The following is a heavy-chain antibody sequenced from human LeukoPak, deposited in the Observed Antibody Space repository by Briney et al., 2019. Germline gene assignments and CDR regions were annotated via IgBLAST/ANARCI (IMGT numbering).Heavy chain of an antibody. V-gene: IGHV4-34*01. CDR1: GGSFSGYY. Sequence: SETLSITCAVYGGSFSGYYWSWIRQPPGKGLEWIGEINHSGSTNYNPSLKSRVTISVDTSKNQFSLKLSSVTAADTAVYYCARGPPYSSSWYIYWGQGTLVTVSS. D-gene: IGHD6-13*01. J-gene: IGHJ4*02. CDR3: ARGPPYSSSWYIY. CDR2: INHSGST.